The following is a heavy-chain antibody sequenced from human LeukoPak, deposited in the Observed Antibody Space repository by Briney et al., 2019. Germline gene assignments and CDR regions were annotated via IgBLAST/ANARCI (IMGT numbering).Heavy chain of an antibody. CDR3: ARAAMVRGVDYFDY. CDR1: GFTFTSYG. CDR2: VSYDGTSI. V-gene: IGHV3-30*03. D-gene: IGHD3-10*01. J-gene: IGHJ4*02. Sequence: GGSLRLSCAASGFTFTSYGMHWVRQAPGKGLEWVAVVSYDGTSIYYADSVKGRFTISRDNSKNTLYLQMNSLRVEDTAIYYCARAAMVRGVDYFDYWGQGTLVTVSS.